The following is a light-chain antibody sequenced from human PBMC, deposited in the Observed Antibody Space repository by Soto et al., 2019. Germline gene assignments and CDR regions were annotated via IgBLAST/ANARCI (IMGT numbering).Light chain of an antibody. Sequence: DIVMTQSPDSLAVSLGEAATINCKSSQSVFYISNNKNYLAWYQQKPGQPPKLLIYWASTRESGVPDRFSVSGSGTDFTLTISSLQAEDVAVYYCQQYYTTPYTFGQGTKLEIK. CDR2: WAS. J-gene: IGKJ2*01. V-gene: IGKV4-1*01. CDR3: QQYYTTPYT. CDR1: QSVFYISNNKNY.